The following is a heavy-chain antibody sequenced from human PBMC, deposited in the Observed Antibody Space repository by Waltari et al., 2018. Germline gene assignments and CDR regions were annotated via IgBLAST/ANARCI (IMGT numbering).Heavy chain of an antibody. Sequence: QLQLQESGPGLVKPSETLSLTCTVSGGSISSSSYYWGWIRQPPGKGLEWIGSIYYSGSTYYNPSLKSRVTISVDTSKNQFSLKLSSVTAADTAVYYCARLSRGIAARPIDYWGQGTLVTVSS. CDR2: IYYSGST. V-gene: IGHV4-39*01. CDR1: GGSISSSSYY. D-gene: IGHD6-6*01. J-gene: IGHJ4*02. CDR3: ARLSRGIAARPIDY.